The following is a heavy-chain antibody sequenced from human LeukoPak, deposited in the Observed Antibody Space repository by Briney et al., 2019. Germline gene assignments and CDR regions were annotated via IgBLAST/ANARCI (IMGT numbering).Heavy chain of an antibody. CDR1: GGSIISLY. D-gene: IGHD5-24*01. CDR3: ARLGDGDNLRYFDY. CDR2: IYYAGST. V-gene: IGHV4-59*08. Sequence: PSETLSLTCSVPGGSIISLYWSWIRQPPGKGLEWIGYIYYAGSTNYNPSLKSRVTMFVDMSKNQFSLRLSSVTAADTAVYYCARLGDGDNLRYFDYWGQGTLVTVSS. J-gene: IGHJ4*02.